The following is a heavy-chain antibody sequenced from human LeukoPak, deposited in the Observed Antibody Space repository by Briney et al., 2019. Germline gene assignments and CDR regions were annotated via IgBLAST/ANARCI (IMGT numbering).Heavy chain of an antibody. CDR1: GGSISTSNYY. V-gene: IGHV3-23*01. CDR2: IGGSGTRT. D-gene: IGHD2-2*03. Sequence: ETLSLTCTVSGGSISTSNYYWGWNRQAPGKGLEWVSGIGGSGTRTYYADSVKGRFTISRDNSKNTLYLQMNSLRDEDTAVYYCAKDSGWILFDDWGQGTLVTVSS. J-gene: IGHJ4*02. CDR3: AKDSGWILFDD.